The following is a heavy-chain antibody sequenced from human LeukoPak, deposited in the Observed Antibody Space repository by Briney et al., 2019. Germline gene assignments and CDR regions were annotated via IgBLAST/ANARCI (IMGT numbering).Heavy chain of an antibody. V-gene: IGHV1-69*04. Sequence: SVKVSCKASGGTFSSYAISWVRQAPGQGLEWMGRIIPILGIANYAQKFQGRVTITADKPTSTAYMELSSLRSEDTAVYYCARGRVVAATLDYYYYGMDVWGQGTTVTVSS. CDR3: ARGRVVAATLDYYYYGMDV. CDR2: IIPILGIA. D-gene: IGHD2-15*01. CDR1: GGTFSSYA. J-gene: IGHJ6*02.